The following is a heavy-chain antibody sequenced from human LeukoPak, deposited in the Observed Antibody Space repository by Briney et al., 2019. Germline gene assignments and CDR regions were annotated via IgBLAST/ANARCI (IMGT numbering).Heavy chain of an antibody. CDR1: GFTFSSYA. CDR2: ISYDGSNK. CDR3: ARDRRPYCSSTSCYSGYGY. Sequence: GGSLRLSCAASGFTFSSYAMHWVRQAPGKGLEWVAVISYDGSNKYCADSVKGRFTISRDNSKNTLYLQMNSLRAEDTAVYYCARDRRPYCSSTSCYSGYGYWGQGTLVTVSS. J-gene: IGHJ4*02. D-gene: IGHD2-2*01. V-gene: IGHV3-30-3*01.